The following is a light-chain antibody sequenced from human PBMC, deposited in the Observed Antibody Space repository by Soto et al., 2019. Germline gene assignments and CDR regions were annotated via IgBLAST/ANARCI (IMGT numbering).Light chain of an antibody. J-gene: IGLJ1*01. CDR2: DVS. CDR1: SSDVGGYNY. CDR3: CSYAGSSLYV. Sequence: QSVLTQPRSVSGSPGQSVAISCTGTSSDVGGYNYVSWYQQHPGKAPKLMIYDVSKRPSGVPGRFSGSKSGNTASLTISGLQAEDEADYYCCSYAGSSLYVFGTGTKVTVL. V-gene: IGLV2-11*01.